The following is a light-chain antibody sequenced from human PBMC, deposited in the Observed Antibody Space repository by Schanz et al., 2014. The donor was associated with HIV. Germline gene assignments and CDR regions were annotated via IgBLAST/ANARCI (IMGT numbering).Light chain of an antibody. CDR2: DVI. CDR3: SSYAGSTV. CDR1: SSDIGGYKC. V-gene: IGLV2-14*01. J-gene: IGLJ2*01. Sequence: QSALAQPASVSGSPGQSISISCTGSSSDIGGYKCVSWYQQHPDTAPKLVIYDVIKRPSGVSNRFSGSKSGNTASLTVSGLQAEDEADYYCSSYAGSTVFGGGTKLTVL.